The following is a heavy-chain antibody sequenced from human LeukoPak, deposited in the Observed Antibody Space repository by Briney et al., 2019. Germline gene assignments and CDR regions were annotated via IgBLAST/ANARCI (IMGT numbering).Heavy chain of an antibody. CDR2: ISSSSTYI. CDR3: ARRTPARRYFEPKERWFDP. Sequence: GGSLRLSCAASGFTFSSYSMNWVRQAPGKWLEWVSSISSSSTYIYYADSVKGRFTISRDNAKNSLYLQMNSLRAEDTAVYYCARRTPARRYFEPKERWFDPWGQGTLVTVSS. CDR1: GFTFSSYS. V-gene: IGHV3-21*01. J-gene: IGHJ5*02. D-gene: IGHD3-9*01.